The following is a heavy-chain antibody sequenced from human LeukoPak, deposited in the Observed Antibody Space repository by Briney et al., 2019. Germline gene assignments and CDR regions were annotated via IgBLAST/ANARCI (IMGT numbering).Heavy chain of an antibody. CDR1: GYRFANYW. CDR3: ARLGGNYYDSSGYYPADY. CDR2: IYPGDSDT. Sequence: GESLKTSCKGSGYRFANYWIGWVRQMPGKGLEWMGIIYPGDSDTRYSPSSQGHVTISADKSISTAFLQWSSLQASDTAMYYCARLGGNYYDSSGYYPADYWGQGTLVTVSS. V-gene: IGHV5-51*01. D-gene: IGHD3-22*01. J-gene: IGHJ4*02.